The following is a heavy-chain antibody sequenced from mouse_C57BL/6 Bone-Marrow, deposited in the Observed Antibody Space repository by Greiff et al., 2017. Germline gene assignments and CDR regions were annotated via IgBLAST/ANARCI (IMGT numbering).Heavy chain of an antibody. CDR1: GYTFTSYW. V-gene: IGHV1-7*01. J-gene: IGHJ3*01. CDR3: ERRAY. Sequence: VQLQQSGAELAKPGASVKLSCKASGYTFTSYWMHWVKQRPGQGLEWIGYINPSSGYTKYNHKFKDKATLTADNSSSTAYKQLSSLTYEDAAVGYCERRAYWGQGTLVTVSA. CDR2: INPSSGYT.